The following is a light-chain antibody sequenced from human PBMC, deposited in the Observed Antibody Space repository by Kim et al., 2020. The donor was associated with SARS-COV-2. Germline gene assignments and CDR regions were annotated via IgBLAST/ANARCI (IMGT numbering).Light chain of an antibody. CDR2: QDS. V-gene: IGLV3-1*01. CDR1: KLGDKY. CDR3: QAWDSSTVWL. J-gene: IGLJ3*02. Sequence: SYELTQPPSVSVSPGQTASITCPGDKLGDKYACWYQQKPGQSPVVVIYQDSKRPSGIPERFSGSNSGNTATLTISGTQAMDEADYYCQAWDSSTVWLFGG.